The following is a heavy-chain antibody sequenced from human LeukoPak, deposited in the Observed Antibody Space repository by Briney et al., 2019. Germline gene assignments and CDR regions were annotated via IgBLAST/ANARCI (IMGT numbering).Heavy chain of an antibody. V-gene: IGHV3-21*01. CDR1: GFTFSSYS. J-gene: IGHJ4*02. CDR2: ISSSSSHI. D-gene: IGHD3-10*01. CDR3: ARGRGLPGPLDY. Sequence: GGTLRLSCAASGFTFSSYSMNWVRQAPGKGLEWVSSISSSSSHIYYADSVKGRFTISRDNAKNSLYLQMNSLRAEDTAVYYCARGRGLPGPLDYWGQGTLVTVSS.